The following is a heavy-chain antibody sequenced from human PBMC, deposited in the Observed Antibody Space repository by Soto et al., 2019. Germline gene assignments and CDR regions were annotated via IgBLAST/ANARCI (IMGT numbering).Heavy chain of an antibody. CDR3: ARDRYCSSTSCINWFDP. CDR2: IIPIFGTA. D-gene: IGHD2-2*01. V-gene: IGHV1-69*13. J-gene: IGHJ5*02. CDR1: GGTFSSYA. Sequence: SVKVSCQASGGTFSSYAISWVRQAPGQGLEWMGGIIPIFGTANYAQKFQGRVTITADESTSTAYMELSSLRSEDTAVYYCARDRYCSSTSCINWFDPWGQGTLVTGS.